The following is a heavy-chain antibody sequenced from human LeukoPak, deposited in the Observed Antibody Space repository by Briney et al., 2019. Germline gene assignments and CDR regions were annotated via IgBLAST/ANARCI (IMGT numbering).Heavy chain of an antibody. CDR3: ASRGYYYDSSGYYSRYY. CDR2: INPNSGGT. D-gene: IGHD3-22*01. J-gene: IGHJ4*02. Sequence: GASVKLSCKASAYTFTGYYMHWVRQAPGQGLEWKGWINPNSGGTNYAQKFQGSVTMTRDTSISTAYMELSRLRSDDTAVYYCASRGYYYDSSGYYSRYYWGQGTLVSVSS. V-gene: IGHV1-2*02. CDR1: AYTFTGYY.